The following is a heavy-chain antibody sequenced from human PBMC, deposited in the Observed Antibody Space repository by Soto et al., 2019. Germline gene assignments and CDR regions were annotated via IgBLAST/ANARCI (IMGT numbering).Heavy chain of an antibody. CDR2: ISSSSSYI. CDR1: GFTFSSYS. J-gene: IGHJ6*02. Sequence: EVQLVESGGGLVKPGGSLRLSCAASGFTFSSYSMNWVRQAPGKGLEWVSSISSSSSYIYYADSVKGRFTISRDNAKNSLYLQMNSLRAEDTAVYYCARTLYCSGSASYGMDVWGQGTTVTVSS. CDR3: ARTLYCSGSASYGMDV. V-gene: IGHV3-21*01. D-gene: IGHD3-10*01.